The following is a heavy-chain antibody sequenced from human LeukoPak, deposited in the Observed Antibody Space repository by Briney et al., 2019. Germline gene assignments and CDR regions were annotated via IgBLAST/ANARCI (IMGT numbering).Heavy chain of an antibody. CDR3: ARGEYYYDSSGYYKARYFDY. CDR1: GGSFSGYY. CDR2: INHSGST. J-gene: IGHJ4*02. D-gene: IGHD3-22*01. V-gene: IGHV4-34*01. Sequence: SETLSLTCAVYGGSFSGYYWSWIRQPPGKGLEWIGEINHSGSTNYNPSLKSRVTISVDTSKNQFSLKLSSVTAADTAVYYCARGEYYYDSSGYYKARYFDYWGQGTLVTVSS.